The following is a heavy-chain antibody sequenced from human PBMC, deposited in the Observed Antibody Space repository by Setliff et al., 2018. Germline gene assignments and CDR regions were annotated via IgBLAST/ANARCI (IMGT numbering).Heavy chain of an antibody. V-gene: IGHV3-30*03. Sequence: GGSLRLSCAVSGFTFSNYGVHWVRQAPGKGLEWVAVISYDGSYKSHADSVKGRFTISRDNSKNSLYLQMSSLRAEDTATYYCARDRGGTNPWFDFWGQGTQVTVSS. CDR1: GFTFSNYG. D-gene: IGHD3-10*01. CDR2: ISYDGSYK. J-gene: IGHJ5*01. CDR3: ARDRGGTNPWFDF.